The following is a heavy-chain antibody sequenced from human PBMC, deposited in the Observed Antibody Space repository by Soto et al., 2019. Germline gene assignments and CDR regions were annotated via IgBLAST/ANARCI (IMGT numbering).Heavy chain of an antibody. Sequence: PGESLKISCKGSGYSFTSYWIGWVRQMPGKGLEWMGIICPGDSDTRYSPSFQGQVTISADKSISTAYLQWSSLKASDTAMYYCARTHYGSGSYSGDYYGMDVWGQGTTVTVSS. J-gene: IGHJ6*02. D-gene: IGHD3-10*01. CDR3: ARTHYGSGSYSGDYYGMDV. CDR2: ICPGDSDT. CDR1: GYSFTSYW. V-gene: IGHV5-51*01.